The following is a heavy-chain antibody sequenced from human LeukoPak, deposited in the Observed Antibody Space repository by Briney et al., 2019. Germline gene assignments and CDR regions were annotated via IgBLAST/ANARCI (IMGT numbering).Heavy chain of an antibody. J-gene: IGHJ6*03. CDR2: IYYSGST. CDR3: ARVQFTIFGSLYYYYYMDV. CDR1: GGSISSGGYY. Sequence: SETLSLTCTVSGGSISSGGYYWSWIRQHPGKGLEWIGYIYYSGSTYYNPSLKSRVTISVDRSKNQFSLKLSSVTAADTAVYYCARVQFTIFGSLYYYYYMDVWGKGTTVTVSS. D-gene: IGHD3-3*01. V-gene: IGHV4-31*03.